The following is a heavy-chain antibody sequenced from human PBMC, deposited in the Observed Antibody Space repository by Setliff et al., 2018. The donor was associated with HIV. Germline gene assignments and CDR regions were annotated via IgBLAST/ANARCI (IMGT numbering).Heavy chain of an antibody. V-gene: IGHV1-2*06. CDR3: AGYCTGGGTCGAFEI. CDR1: GYTFTGHF. CDR2: INPNSGGT. D-gene: IGHD2-8*02. Sequence: ASVKVSCKASGYTFTGHFMHWVRQAPGQGLEWMGRINPNSGGTNYAQKFQGRVTMTRDTSISTAYMELSRLRSDDTAVYYCAGYCTGGGTCGAFEIWGQGTTVTVSS. J-gene: IGHJ3*02.